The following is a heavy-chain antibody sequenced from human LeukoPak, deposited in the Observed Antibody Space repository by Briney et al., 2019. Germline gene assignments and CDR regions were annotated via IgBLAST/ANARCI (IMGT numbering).Heavy chain of an antibody. CDR3: ARADGMTFWFDP. D-gene: IGHD1-14*01. CDR1: GGSISSYY. Sequence: SETLSLTCTVSGGSISSYYWSWIRQPPGKGLEWIGYIYYSGSTNYNPSLKSRVTISVDTSKNQFSLKLSSVTAADTAVYYCARADGMTFWFDPWGQGTLVTVSS. CDR2: IYYSGST. J-gene: IGHJ5*02. V-gene: IGHV4-59*01.